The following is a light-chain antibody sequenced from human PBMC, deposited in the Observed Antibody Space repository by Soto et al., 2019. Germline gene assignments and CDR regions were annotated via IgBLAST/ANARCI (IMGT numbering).Light chain of an antibody. J-gene: IGKJ1*01. V-gene: IGKV1-5*01. CDR1: QSISRW. CDR2: DAS. Sequence: DIQMPQSPSTLSGSVGDRVTITCRASQSISRWLSWYQQKAGKAPKLLIYDASTLQSGVASRFSGSMSGTEFTLTITGLQPDDSATYYCKQYNSYWTFGPGTKVDIK. CDR3: KQYNSYWT.